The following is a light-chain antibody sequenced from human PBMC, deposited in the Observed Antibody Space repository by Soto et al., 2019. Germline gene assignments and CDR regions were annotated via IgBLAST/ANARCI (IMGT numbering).Light chain of an antibody. CDR3: QQYGSSPRT. J-gene: IGKJ1*01. CDR1: QTVRSSS. Sequence: DIVLTQSPGTLSLSPGERATLSCRASQTVRSSSLAWYQQKPGQAPRLLIFGASTRAAGFPDRFSGSGSGTGFTLTISRLEPEDFAVYYCQQYGSSPRTFGQGTKVEIK. CDR2: GAS. V-gene: IGKV3-20*01.